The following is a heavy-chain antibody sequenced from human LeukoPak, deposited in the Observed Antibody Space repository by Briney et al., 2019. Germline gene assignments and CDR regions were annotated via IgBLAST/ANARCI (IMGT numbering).Heavy chain of an antibody. CDR1: GYSISSGYY. J-gene: IGHJ4*02. Sequence: PSETLSLTCTVSGYSISSGYYWGWIRQPPGKGLEWIGSIYHSGSTYYNPSLKSRVTISVDTSKNQFSLKLSSVTAADTAVYYCARGPLARGVIELYYFDYWGQGTLVTVSS. CDR2: IYHSGST. D-gene: IGHD3-10*01. V-gene: IGHV4-38-2*02. CDR3: ARGPLARGVIELYYFDY.